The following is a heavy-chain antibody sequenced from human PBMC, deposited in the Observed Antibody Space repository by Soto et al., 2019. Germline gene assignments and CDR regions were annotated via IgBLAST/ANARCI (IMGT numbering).Heavy chain of an antibody. CDR3: ARVPKENNGMDV. CDR1: GGSISRYY. V-gene: IGHV4-59*01. Sequence: QVQLQESGPGLVKPSETLSLTSTVSGGSISRYYWSWIRQPPGKGLEWIGYINYSGSTNYNPSLKSRVTISVETSKNLFSLKLSSVTAADTAVYYCARVPKENNGMDVWGQGTTVTVSS. CDR2: INYSGST. J-gene: IGHJ6*02.